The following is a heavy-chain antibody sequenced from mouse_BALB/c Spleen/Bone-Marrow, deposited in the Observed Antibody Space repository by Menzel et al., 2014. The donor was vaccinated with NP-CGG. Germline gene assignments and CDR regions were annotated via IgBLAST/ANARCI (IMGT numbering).Heavy chain of an antibody. CDR2: INPGSGST. CDR1: GYAFADYL. Sequence: VKVVEFGAELVRPGTSVKVSCKASGYAFADYLMEWLKQRPGQGLEWIGVINPGSGSTNYNEKFKDKATLTADKSSSTAYMQLSSLTSDDSAVYFCARYDGYFDYWGQGTILTVSS. D-gene: IGHD2-3*01. J-gene: IGHJ2*01. V-gene: IGHV1-54*01. CDR3: ARYDGYFDY.